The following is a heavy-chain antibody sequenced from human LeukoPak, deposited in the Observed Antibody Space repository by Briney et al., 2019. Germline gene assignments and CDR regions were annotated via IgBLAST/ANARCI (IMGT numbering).Heavy chain of an antibody. CDR3: ARYVPVKTGTTRASFDY. CDR1: GGSFSDYD. J-gene: IGHJ4*02. CDR2: INQSGST. Sequence: SETLSLTCAVYGGSFSDYDWSWIRQPPGKGLEWIGEINQSGSTNCAPSLKSRVSMSIDTSKSQFSLNLRSVTAADTAVYYCARYVPVKTGTTRASFDYWGQGALVTVSS. D-gene: IGHD1-1*01. V-gene: IGHV4-34*01.